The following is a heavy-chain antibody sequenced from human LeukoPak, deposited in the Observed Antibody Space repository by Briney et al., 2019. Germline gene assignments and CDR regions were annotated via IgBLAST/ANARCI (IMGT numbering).Heavy chain of an antibody. D-gene: IGHD2-15*01. CDR2: INGDGYSI. Sequence: GGSLRLSCAASGFTFSSHWTHWVRQAPGKGLVWLSRINGDGYSISYADSVKGRFTISRDNAKNTLYLQMNSLRAEDTAMYYCARGEAVRGTDHWGRGALVTVSS. J-gene: IGHJ4*02. V-gene: IGHV3-74*01. CDR1: GFTFSSHW. CDR3: ARGEAVRGTDH.